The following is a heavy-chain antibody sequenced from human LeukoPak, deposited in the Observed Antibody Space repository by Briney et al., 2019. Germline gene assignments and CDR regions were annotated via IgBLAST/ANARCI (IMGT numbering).Heavy chain of an antibody. V-gene: IGHV4-4*09. Sequence: SSETLSLTCTVSGGSISSYYWSWIRQPPGKGLEWIGYIYTSGSTNYNPSLKSRVTISVDTPKNQSSLKLSSVTAADTAVYYCARSPPGNPYFDYWGQGTLVTVSS. CDR3: ARSPPGNPYFDY. CDR1: GGSISSYY. J-gene: IGHJ4*02. CDR2: IYTSGST.